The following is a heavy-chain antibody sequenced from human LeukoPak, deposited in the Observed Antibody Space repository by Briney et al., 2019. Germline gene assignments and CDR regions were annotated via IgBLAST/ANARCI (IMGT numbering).Heavy chain of an antibody. V-gene: IGHV4-59*01. CDR3: ATNAGAAAFDALDI. CDR2: IYYSGST. J-gene: IGHJ3*02. D-gene: IGHD6-13*01. CDR1: GGSISNY. Sequence: KPSETLSLTCTVSGGSISNYWSWIRQPPGKGLGWIGYIYYSGSTNYNPSLKSRVTISVDRSKNQSSLILSSVTAADTAVYYCATNAGAAAFDALDIWGQGTMVTVSS.